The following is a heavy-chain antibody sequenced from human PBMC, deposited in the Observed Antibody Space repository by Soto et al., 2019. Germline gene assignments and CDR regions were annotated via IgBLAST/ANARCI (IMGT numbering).Heavy chain of an antibody. V-gene: IGHV4-39*01. CDR2: IHHGGTT. D-gene: IGHD3-3*01. CDR1: GASISNNGDY. CDR3: ARSQGITPFNWFDP. Sequence: QLQLQASGPGLVKTSETLSLTCTVAGASISNNGDYWGWMREAPGKRLECIASIHHGGTTYYNPSLYGRVTISVDTSSNQFSLRLPSVTAADTAYYYCARSQGITPFNWFDPWGQGTLVTVSS. J-gene: IGHJ5*02.